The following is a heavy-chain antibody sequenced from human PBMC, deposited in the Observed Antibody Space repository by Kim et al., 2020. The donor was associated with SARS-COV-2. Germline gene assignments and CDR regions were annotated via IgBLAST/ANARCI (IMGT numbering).Heavy chain of an antibody. D-gene: IGHD1-26*01. CDR2: SEK. V-gene: IGHV3-7*01. CDR3: GRGRSGSYDY. Sequence: SEKYYVDSVKGQFTISRDNAKNSLCLQMNSLRAEDTAVYYCGRGRSGSYDYWGQGTLVTVSS. J-gene: IGHJ4*02.